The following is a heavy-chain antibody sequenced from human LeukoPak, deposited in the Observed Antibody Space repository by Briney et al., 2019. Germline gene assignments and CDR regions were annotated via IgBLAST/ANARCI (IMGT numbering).Heavy chain of an antibody. CDR1: GGSISSYY. D-gene: IGHD1-26*01. CDR2: IYYSGST. J-gene: IGHJ4*02. Sequence: SETLSLTCTVSGGSISSYYWSWIRQPPGKGLEWIGYIYYSGSTNYIPSLKSRVTISVDTSKNQFSLKLSSVTAADTAVYYCASGVRVGANPFDYWGQGTLVTVSS. CDR3: ASGVRVGANPFDY. V-gene: IGHV4-59*01.